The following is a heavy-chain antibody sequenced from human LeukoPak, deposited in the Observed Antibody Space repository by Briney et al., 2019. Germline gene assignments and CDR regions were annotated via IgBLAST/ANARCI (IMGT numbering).Heavy chain of an antibody. D-gene: IGHD6-19*01. CDR2: VSFDGTYN. J-gene: IGHJ4*02. V-gene: IGHV3-30*04. Sequence: GGSLRLSCAVSGFTFSSYAMHWVRQAPGKGLEWVAVVSFDGTYNYHAASVKGRFTMSRDNSKNTLYVQMNSLRPEDTTVYYCARGGGTTDSAWYGYYFDHWGQGTLVTVS. CDR3: ARGGGTTDSAWYGYYFDH. CDR1: GFTFSSYA.